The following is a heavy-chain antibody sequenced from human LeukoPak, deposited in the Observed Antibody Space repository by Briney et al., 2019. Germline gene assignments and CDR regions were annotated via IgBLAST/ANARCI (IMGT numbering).Heavy chain of an antibody. V-gene: IGHV1-8*01. Sequence: GASVKVSCKASGYTFTSYDINWVRQATGQGLEWIGWMNPNSGNTGYAQKFQGRVTMTRNTSISTAYMELSSLRSEDTAVYYCARVPNDYCSGGSCYRDAFDIWGQGTMVTVSS. D-gene: IGHD2-15*01. CDR3: ARVPNDYCSGGSCYRDAFDI. CDR2: MNPNSGNT. CDR1: GYTFTSYD. J-gene: IGHJ3*02.